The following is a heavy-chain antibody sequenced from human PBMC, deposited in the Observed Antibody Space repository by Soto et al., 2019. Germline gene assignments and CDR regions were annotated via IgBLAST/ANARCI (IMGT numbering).Heavy chain of an antibody. V-gene: IGHV5-51*01. CDR1: GYTFTGYW. J-gene: IGHJ4*02. Sequence: PGESLKISCKGSGYTFTGYWIGWVRQMPGRGLEWMGIIWPSDSHTRYNPSFQGHVTISADKSIDTAYMQWSSLKASDTAMYYCARGGSSWTLTHFDYWGQGTLVTVSS. D-gene: IGHD2-2*01. CDR2: IWPSDSHT. CDR3: ARGGSSWTLTHFDY.